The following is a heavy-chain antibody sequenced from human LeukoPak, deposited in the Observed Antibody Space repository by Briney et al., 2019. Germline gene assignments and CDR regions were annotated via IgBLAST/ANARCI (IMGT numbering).Heavy chain of an antibody. CDR1: GFTFGSYA. J-gene: IGHJ4*02. V-gene: IGHV3-23*01. CDR2: SGSGGRT. CDR3: ARVDTTLSYKLDY. D-gene: IGHD1-1*01. Sequence: PGGSLRLSCAASGFTFGSYAMNWVRQAPGKGLEWVSTSGSGGRTYYADSVKGRFTISRHNSKNTVYVQMDNLRPEDTAVYYCARVDTTLSYKLDYWGQGTLVTVSS.